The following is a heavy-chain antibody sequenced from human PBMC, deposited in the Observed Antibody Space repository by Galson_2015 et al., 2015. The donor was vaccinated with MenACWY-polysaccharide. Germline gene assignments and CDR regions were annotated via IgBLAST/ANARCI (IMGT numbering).Heavy chain of an antibody. D-gene: IGHD3-10*01. CDR3: ATTPPITAITKAAFDS. CDR2: IYPGDSDT. V-gene: IGHV5-51*01. J-gene: IGHJ3*02. CDR1: GYRFSSYW. Sequence: QSGAEVKKPGESLKISCTGSGYRFSSYWIAWVRQMPGKGLEWMGIIYPGDSDTRYSESFQGQVTISADTSISSAYMQWSSLKASGTAIYCHATTPPITAITKAAFDSWGQGTLVTVSS.